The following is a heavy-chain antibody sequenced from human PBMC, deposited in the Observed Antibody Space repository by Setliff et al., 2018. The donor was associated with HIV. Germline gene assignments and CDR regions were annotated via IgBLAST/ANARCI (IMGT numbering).Heavy chain of an antibody. CDR2: INHSGST. CDR3: ARGHGVYSGSYLAVYFDY. Sequence: PSETLSLTCAVYGGSFSGYYWSWIRQPPGKGLEWIGEINHSGSTNYRPSLKGRVTISVDMSKNQVSLKVSSVTAADTAVYYCARGHGVYSGSYLAVYFDYWGQGTLVTVSS. V-gene: IGHV4-34*01. CDR1: GGSFSGYY. D-gene: IGHD1-26*01. J-gene: IGHJ4*02.